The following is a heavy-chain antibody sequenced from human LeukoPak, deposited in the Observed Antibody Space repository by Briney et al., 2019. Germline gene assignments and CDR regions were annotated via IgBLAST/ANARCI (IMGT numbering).Heavy chain of an antibody. D-gene: IGHD1-26*01. V-gene: IGHV1-2*02. Sequence: ASVKVSCKASGYTFTDYYMHWVRQAPGQGLEWMGWINPNSGGTNYAQKFQGRVTITTDESTSTAYMELSSLRSEDTAVYYCARAGPSGTNTKPHIYYFDYWGQGTLVTVSS. CDR1: GYTFTDYY. J-gene: IGHJ4*02. CDR2: INPNSGGT. CDR3: ARAGPSGTNTKPHIYYFDY.